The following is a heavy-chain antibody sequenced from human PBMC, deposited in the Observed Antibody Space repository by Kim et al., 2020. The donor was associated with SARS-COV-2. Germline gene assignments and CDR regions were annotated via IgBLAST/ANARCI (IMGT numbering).Heavy chain of an antibody. CDR1: GFTFSSYG. CDR2: ISYGGSNK. D-gene: IGHD2-21*01. CDR3: SHCGVGSEDTRGYYFDY. J-gene: IGHJ4*02. V-gene: IGHV3-30*03. Sequence: GGSLRLSCAASGFTFSSYGMHWVRQAPGKGLEWVAAISYGGSNKYYADSVKGRFTISRDNSKNTLYLQMNSLRAEDTAVYYCSHCGVGSEDTRGYYFDYWGQGALVTVSS.